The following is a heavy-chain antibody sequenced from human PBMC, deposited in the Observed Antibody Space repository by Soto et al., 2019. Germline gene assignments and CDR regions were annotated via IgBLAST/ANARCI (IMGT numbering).Heavy chain of an antibody. J-gene: IGHJ6*02. CDR2: LSYDGSNK. CDR1: GFTFSNYA. D-gene: IGHD6-13*01. V-gene: IGHV3-30-3*01. Sequence: QVQLVESGGGVVQPGRSLRLSCAASGFTFSNYAIHWVRQAPGKGLEWVALLSYDGSNKYYADSVKGRFTISRDNSKNTLDLQMNSLRAEDTAMYYCARDYFIIAAGGGMDVWGQGTTVTVSS. CDR3: ARDYFIIAAGGGMDV.